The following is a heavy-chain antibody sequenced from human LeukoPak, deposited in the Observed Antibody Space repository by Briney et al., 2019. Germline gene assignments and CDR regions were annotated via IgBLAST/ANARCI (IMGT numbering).Heavy chain of an antibody. CDR3: ARGNSSSWRCYFDY. D-gene: IGHD6-13*01. Sequence: ASVKVSCKASGYTFTSYDINWVRQATGQGLEWMGWMNPNSGNTGYAQKFQGRVTMTRNTSISTAYMELSSLRSEDTAVYYCARGNSSSWRCYFDYWGQGTLVTVSS. J-gene: IGHJ4*02. CDR1: GYTFTSYD. V-gene: IGHV1-8*01. CDR2: MNPNSGNT.